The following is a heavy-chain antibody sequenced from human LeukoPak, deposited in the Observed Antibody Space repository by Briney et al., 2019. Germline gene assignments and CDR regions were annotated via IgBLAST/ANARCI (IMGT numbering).Heavy chain of an antibody. Sequence: PGRSLRLSCAASGFTFSSYGMHWVRQAPGKGLEWAAVIWYDGSNKYYADSVKGRFTISRDNSKNTLYLQMNSLRAEDTAVYYCARGYYYDSSGYYSFDYWGQGTLVTVSS. V-gene: IGHV3-33*01. CDR2: IWYDGSNK. CDR1: GFTFSSYG. CDR3: ARGYYYDSSGYYSFDY. J-gene: IGHJ4*02. D-gene: IGHD3-22*01.